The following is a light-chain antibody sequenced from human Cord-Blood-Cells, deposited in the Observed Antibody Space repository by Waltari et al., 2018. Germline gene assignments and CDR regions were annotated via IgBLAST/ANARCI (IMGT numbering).Light chain of an antibody. CDR2: DAS. CDR3: QQHSNRPLT. J-gene: IGKJ4*01. V-gene: IGKV3-11*01. CDR1: QSVSSY. Sequence: EIVLTQSPATLSLSPGERATLSCRASQSVSSYLAWYQQKPGQAPRLLIYDASNRATVVPASFSGTGSGTDFTLTISSLDPEDFAVYYCQQHSNRPLTFGGGTKVVIK.